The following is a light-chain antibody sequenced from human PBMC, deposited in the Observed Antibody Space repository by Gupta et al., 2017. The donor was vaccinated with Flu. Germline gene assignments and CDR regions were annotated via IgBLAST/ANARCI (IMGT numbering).Light chain of an antibody. CDR2: EGS. CDR3: SSYATSDNLV. CDR1: DNDVGNYNL. Sequence: SITITCTGTDNDVGNYNLVSWYQQDPGEAPKLIIFEGSKRPAGVLNRFSDTKSGNTAYLTIPGLQSEDEADYYCSSYATSDNLVFGGGTKVTV. V-gene: IGLV2-23*01. J-gene: IGLJ2*01.